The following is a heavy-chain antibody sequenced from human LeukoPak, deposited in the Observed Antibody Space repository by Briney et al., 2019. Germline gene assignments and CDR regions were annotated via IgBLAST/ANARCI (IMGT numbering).Heavy chain of an antibody. J-gene: IGHJ4*02. CDR1: SVSISSYH. CDR2: IYNSGST. CDR3: ARKDGAG. Sequence: PSETLSLTCTVSSVSISSYHWTWIRQPPGEGLEWIGHIYNSGSTNYNPSLRGRVTISLDTSKKQVSLKLSSVTAAYTAMSYSARKDGAGWGQRTLVTV. D-gene: IGHD5-24*01. V-gene: IGHV4-59*01.